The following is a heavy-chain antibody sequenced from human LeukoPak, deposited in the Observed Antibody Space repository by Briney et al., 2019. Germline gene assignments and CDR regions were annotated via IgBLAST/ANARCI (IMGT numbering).Heavy chain of an antibody. CDR1: GFTFSSYW. D-gene: IGHD6-19*01. Sequence: GGSLRLSCAASGFTFSSYWMSWVRQAPGKGLEWVANIKQDGSEKYYADSVKCRFTISRDNAKNSLYLQMNSLRAEDTAVYYCARDREAVADYYFDYWGQGTLVTVSS. V-gene: IGHV3-7*01. J-gene: IGHJ4*02. CDR2: IKQDGSEK. CDR3: ARDREAVADYYFDY.